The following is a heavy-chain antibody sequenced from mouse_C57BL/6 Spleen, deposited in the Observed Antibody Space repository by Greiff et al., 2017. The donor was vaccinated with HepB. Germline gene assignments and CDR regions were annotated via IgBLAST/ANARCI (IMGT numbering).Heavy chain of an antibody. CDR1: GYTFTSYW. V-gene: IGHV1-52*01. J-gene: IGHJ4*01. CDR3: ARSTYPYAMDY. D-gene: IGHD5-1*01. CDR2: IDPSDSET. Sequence: QVHVKQPGAELVRPGSSVKLSCKASGYTFTSYWMHWVKQRPIQGLEWIGNIDPSDSETHYNQKFKDKATLTVDKSSSTAYMQLSSLTSEDSAVYYCARSTYPYAMDYWGQGTSVTVSS.